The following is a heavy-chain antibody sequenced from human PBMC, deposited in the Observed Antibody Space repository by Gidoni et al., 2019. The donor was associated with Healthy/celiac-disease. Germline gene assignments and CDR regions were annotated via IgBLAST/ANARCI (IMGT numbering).Heavy chain of an antibody. Sequence: QVQLQQRGAGLLKPSETLSLTCAVYGGSFSGYYWSWIRQPPGKGLEWIGEINHSGSTNYNPSLKSRVTISVDTSKNQFSLKLSSVTAADTAVYYCARGILASRPQWLGPKLFDYWGQGTLVTVSS. CDR3: ARGILASRPQWLGPKLFDY. D-gene: IGHD6-19*01. CDR1: GGSFSGYY. CDR2: INHSGST. V-gene: IGHV4-34*01. J-gene: IGHJ4*02.